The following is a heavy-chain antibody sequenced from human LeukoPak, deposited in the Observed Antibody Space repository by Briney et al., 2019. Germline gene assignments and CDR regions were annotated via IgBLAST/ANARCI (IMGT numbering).Heavy chain of an antibody. Sequence: GGSLRLSCTVFGFTVSSNYMTWVRQAPGKGLEWVSVIYSDGTTYNTDSVKGRFTISRDNSKNTLYLQINSLRAEDTAVYYCARGIAAAGTGLFNWGQGTLLTVSS. CDR3: ARGIAAAGTGLFN. CDR2: IYSDGTT. V-gene: IGHV3-53*01. CDR1: GFTVSSNY. J-gene: IGHJ4*02. D-gene: IGHD6-13*01.